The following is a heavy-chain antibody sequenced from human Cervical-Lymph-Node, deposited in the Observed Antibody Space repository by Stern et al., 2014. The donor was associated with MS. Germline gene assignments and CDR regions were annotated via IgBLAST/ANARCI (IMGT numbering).Heavy chain of an antibody. CDR1: GGSISDGNYH. J-gene: IGHJ4*02. CDR3: ARRNFRRWLQFSPFDH. D-gene: IGHD5-24*01. V-gene: IGHV4-39*01. Sequence: QLQLQESGPGLVKPSETLSLTCAVSGGSISDGNYHWGWIRQPPGNGLEWIGTIYYSGSAYYNPALRSRVTMSVDTSKNQFSQTLSSVTAADTAVYYCARRNFRRWLQFSPFDHWGQGALVTVSS. CDR2: IYYSGSA.